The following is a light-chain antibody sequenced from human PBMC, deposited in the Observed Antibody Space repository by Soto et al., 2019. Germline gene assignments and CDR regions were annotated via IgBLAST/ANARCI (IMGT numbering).Light chain of an antibody. CDR3: SSYTSSSTPRV. CDR2: DVS. J-gene: IGLJ1*01. Sequence: QSVLTQPASVSGSPGQSITISCTGSSSDVGGYNYVSWYQQHPGKAPKLMIYDVSNRPSGVSNRFSGSKSGNTASLTISGLQAEDEADYYCSSYTSSSTPRVFGTGTKDTVL. CDR1: SSDVGGYNY. V-gene: IGLV2-14*01.